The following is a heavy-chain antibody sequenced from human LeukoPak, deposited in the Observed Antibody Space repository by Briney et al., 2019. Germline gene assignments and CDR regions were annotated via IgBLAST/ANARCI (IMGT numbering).Heavy chain of an antibody. D-gene: IGHD3-10*01. J-gene: IGHJ5*02. CDR3: ARDNGGWFDI. V-gene: IGHV3-7*03. Sequence: PGGALRLSCVASEFIFSDYWRSWVRQAPGKGLEWVANIKQGGREEKYVSSAKGRFAISRDDAKSTLYLQMDSLSGDDTAVDYCARDNGGWFDIWGRGTLVTVSS. CDR2: IKQGGREE. CDR1: EFIFSDYW.